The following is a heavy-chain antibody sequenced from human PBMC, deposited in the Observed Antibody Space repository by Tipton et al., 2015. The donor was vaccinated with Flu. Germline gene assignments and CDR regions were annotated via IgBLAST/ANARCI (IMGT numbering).Heavy chain of an antibody. CDR2: IQSDGSSK. D-gene: IGHD7-27*01. CDR3: ARDSNWGSDY. Sequence: SLRLSCVASGFDFSDYWMTWVRQAPGKGLEWVALIQSDGSSKFYADSVKGRFSISRDISKNTVSLQMNSLRPEDTSVYYCARDSNWGSDYWGQGTLVTVSS. V-gene: IGHV3-30-3*01. CDR1: GFDFSDYW. J-gene: IGHJ4*02.